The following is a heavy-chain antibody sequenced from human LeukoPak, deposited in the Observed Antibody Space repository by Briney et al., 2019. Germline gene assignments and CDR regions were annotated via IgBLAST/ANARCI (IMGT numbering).Heavy chain of an antibody. V-gene: IGHV4-30-2*05. J-gene: IGHJ5*02. Sequence: PSETLSLTCTVSGGSISSGGYYWSWIRQPPGKGLEWIGYIYHSGSTYYNPSLKSRVTISVDTSKNQFSLKLSSVTAADTAVYYCAREGQLERRARWFDPWGQGTLVTVSS. CDR2: IYHSGST. D-gene: IGHD1-1*01. CDR1: GGSISSGGYY. CDR3: AREGQLERRARWFDP.